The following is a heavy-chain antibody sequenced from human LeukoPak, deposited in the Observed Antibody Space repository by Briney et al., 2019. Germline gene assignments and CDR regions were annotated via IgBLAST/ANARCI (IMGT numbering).Heavy chain of an antibody. D-gene: IGHD3-3*01. V-gene: IGHV4-61*02. Sequence: SETLSLTCTVSGGSISSGSYYWSWIRQPAGKGLEWIGRIYTSGSTNYNPSLKSRATISVDTSKNQFSLKLSSVTAADTAVYYCAREYGITIFGVVSGECMDVWGKGTTVTVSS. J-gene: IGHJ6*03. CDR1: GGSISSGSYY. CDR2: IYTSGST. CDR3: AREYGITIFGVVSGECMDV.